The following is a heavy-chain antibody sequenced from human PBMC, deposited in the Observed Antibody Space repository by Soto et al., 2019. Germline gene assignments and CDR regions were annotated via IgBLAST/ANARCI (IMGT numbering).Heavy chain of an antibody. V-gene: IGHV1-18*04. CDR2: ISAYNGNT. D-gene: IGHD3-3*01. Sequence: ASVEVSCKXSGYTFTSYGISWVRQAPGQGLEWMGWISAYNGNTSYAQKLQGRVTMTTDTSTSTAYMELRSLRSDDTAVYYCARIPTPRGITIFGVVIIAPDFWGQGTLVTVSS. J-gene: IGHJ4*02. CDR3: ARIPTPRGITIFGVVIIAPDF. CDR1: GYTFTSYG.